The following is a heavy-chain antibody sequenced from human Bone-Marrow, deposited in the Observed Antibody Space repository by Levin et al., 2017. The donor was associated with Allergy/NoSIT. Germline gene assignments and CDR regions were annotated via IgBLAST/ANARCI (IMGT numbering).Heavy chain of an antibody. V-gene: IGHV1-69*13. CDR1: GVTSSNYA. CDR2: IFPIFGPA. CDR3: ARDGVGAANFDY. J-gene: IGHJ4*02. Sequence: GASVKVSCKASGVTSSNYAITWVRQAPGQGLEWMGGIFPIFGPASYAQKFQGRVTIVADESTSTSYMELNSLEFDDTAVYYCARDGVGAANFDYWGQGTLVIVSS. D-gene: IGHD1-26*01.